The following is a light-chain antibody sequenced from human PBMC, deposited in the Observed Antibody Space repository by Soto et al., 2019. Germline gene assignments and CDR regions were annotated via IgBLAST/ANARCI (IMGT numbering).Light chain of an antibody. V-gene: IGLV2-14*01. J-gene: IGLJ1*01. CDR1: SSDIGTYNY. CDR3: SSYSISTAYL. CDR2: EVN. Sequence: QSALTQPASVSGSPGQSITISCTGTSSDIGTYNYVSWYQHHPFRAPKLILFEVNNRPSGVSNRFSGSKSGNTASLTISGLQAEDEADYYCSSYSISTAYLFGTGTKVTVL.